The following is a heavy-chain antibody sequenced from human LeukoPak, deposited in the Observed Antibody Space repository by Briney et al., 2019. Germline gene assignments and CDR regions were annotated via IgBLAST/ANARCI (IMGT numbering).Heavy chain of an antibody. J-gene: IGHJ5*02. Sequence: GGSFRLSCAASGFTFTNAWMYWVRQAPGKGLEWVGRIKGKTDGGTSDYAAPVTGRFTISRDDSKSTLYLEMNSLKTEDTGVYYCSTLWYGAWGQGTLVTVSS. CDR1: GFTFTNAW. CDR3: STLWYGA. CDR2: IKGKTDGGTS. V-gene: IGHV3-15*01. D-gene: IGHD3-10*01.